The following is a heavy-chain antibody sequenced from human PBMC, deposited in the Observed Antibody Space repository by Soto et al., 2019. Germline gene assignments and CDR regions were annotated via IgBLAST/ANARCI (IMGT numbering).Heavy chain of an antibody. CDR3: AEDRLDFYGSGGFEEFGY. J-gene: IGHJ4*02. D-gene: IGHD3-10*01. Sequence: QVQLVESGGGVVQPGRSLRLSCAASGFTFSSYGMHWVRQAPGKGLEWVAAISYDGSNKYYADSVKGRFTISRDNSKNQLYLQMNSLGAEDTAVYYCAEDRLDFYGSGGFEEFGYLGQGTLVTVSS. CDR2: ISYDGSNK. CDR1: GFTFSSYG. V-gene: IGHV3-30*18.